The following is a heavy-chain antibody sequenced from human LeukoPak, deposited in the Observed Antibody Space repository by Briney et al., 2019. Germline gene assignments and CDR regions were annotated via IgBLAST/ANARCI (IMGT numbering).Heavy chain of an antibody. V-gene: IGHV4-39*07. CDR2: IYISGRT. CDR3: ARRRRDGYNYWTSRGYYYYMDV. D-gene: IGHD5-24*01. Sequence: SETLSLTCTVSGGSMSSSTYNWGWVRQSPGKGLEWIGIIYISGRTFYSSSLRSRVTMSVDTSKSQFSLRLNSVTAADTAVYYCARRRRDGYNYWTSRGYYYYMDVWGKGTTVTVSS. J-gene: IGHJ6*03. CDR1: GGSMSSSTYN.